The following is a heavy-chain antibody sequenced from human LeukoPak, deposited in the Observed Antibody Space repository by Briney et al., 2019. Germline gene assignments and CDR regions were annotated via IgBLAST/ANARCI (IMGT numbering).Heavy chain of an antibody. CDR1: GFTFSNYG. Sequence: GSLRLSCAASGFTFSNYGMHWVRQAPGKGLEWVAFIRYDGSNKYYADSVKGRFTISRDNSKNTLYLQMNSLRAEDTAVYYCAKEGYSSGRYMDVWGKGTTVTVSS. CDR3: AKEGYSSGRYMDV. V-gene: IGHV3-30*02. D-gene: IGHD6-19*01. J-gene: IGHJ6*03. CDR2: IRYDGSNK.